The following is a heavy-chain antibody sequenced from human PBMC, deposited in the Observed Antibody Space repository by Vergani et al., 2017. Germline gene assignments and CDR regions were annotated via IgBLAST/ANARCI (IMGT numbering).Heavy chain of an antibody. J-gene: IGHJ5*02. V-gene: IGHV4-39*01. D-gene: IGHD6-19*01. Sequence: QLQLQESGPGLVKPSATLSLNFSVSGASIRSSNYYWGWIRPPPGKGLEWIASIYYSGSTYYNPSLKSRVTISVDTSKNQFSLKLSSVTAADTAVYFCARHSTVEWLVKLGWIDPWGQGILVTVSS. CDR2: IYYSGST. CDR1: GASIRSSNYY. CDR3: ARHSTVEWLVKLGWIDP.